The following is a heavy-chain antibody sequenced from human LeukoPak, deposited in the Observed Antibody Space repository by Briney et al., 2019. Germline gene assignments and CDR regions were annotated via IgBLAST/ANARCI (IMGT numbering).Heavy chain of an antibody. CDR1: GGSFSGYY. CDR3: ARGRLRGSYYGFDY. J-gene: IGHJ4*02. Sequence: SETLSLTXAVYGGSFSGYYWSWIRQPPGKGLEWIGEIDHSGSTNYNPSLKSRVTISVDTSKNQFSLKLSSVTAADTAVYYCARGRLRGSYYGFDYWGQGTLVTVSS. CDR2: IDHSGST. D-gene: IGHD1-26*01. V-gene: IGHV4-34*01.